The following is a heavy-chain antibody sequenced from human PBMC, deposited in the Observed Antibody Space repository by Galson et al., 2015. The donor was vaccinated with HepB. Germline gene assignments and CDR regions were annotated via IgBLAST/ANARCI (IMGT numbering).Heavy chain of an antibody. Sequence: LRLSCAASGFTFSSYWMSWVRQAPGKGLEWVANIKQDGSEKYYVDSVKGRFTISRDNAKNSLYLQMNSLRAEDAAVYYCAKEIGETNNYYYYYGMDVWGQGTTVTVSS. D-gene: IGHD3-10*01. J-gene: IGHJ6*02. CDR3: AKEIGETNNYYYYYGMDV. CDR2: IKQDGSEK. V-gene: IGHV3-7*03. CDR1: GFTFSSYW.